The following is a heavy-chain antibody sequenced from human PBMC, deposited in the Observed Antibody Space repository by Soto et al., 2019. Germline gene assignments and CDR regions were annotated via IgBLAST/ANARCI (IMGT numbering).Heavy chain of an antibody. J-gene: IGHJ4*02. D-gene: IGHD6-13*01. CDR1: GYSFTTYW. Sequence: GESLKISCKGFGYSFTTYWIAWVRQAPGKGLEWVSVIYSGGTTYYADSVKGRFTISRDNSKNTLYLQMNSLRAEDTAVYYCGRGKYSSSWYVDYWGQGTLVTVSS. V-gene: IGHV3-66*01. CDR2: IYSGGTT. CDR3: GRGKYSSSWYVDY.